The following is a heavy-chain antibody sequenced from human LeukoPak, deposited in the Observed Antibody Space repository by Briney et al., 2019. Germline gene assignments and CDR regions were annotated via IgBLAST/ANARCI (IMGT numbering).Heavy chain of an antibody. V-gene: IGHV3-66*01. CDR3: ARFLSYYYGLDV. CDR1: GFTVSSNY. J-gene: IGHJ6*02. D-gene: IGHD5/OR15-5a*01. Sequence: GGSLRLSCAASGFTVSSNYMSWVRQTPGKGLEWVSVIYSGGTTNYADSVKGRFTISRDNSKNTLYLQVNSLRAEDTAIYFCARFLSYYYGLDVWGQGTTVTVSS. CDR2: IYSGGTT.